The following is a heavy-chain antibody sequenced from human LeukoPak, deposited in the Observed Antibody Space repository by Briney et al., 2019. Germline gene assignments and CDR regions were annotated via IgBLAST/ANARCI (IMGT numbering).Heavy chain of an antibody. CDR1: GYTFTGYY. V-gene: IGHV1-2*02. CDR3: ARGGYGGGYRCGNSGVIDS. J-gene: IGHJ4*02. CDR2: INPNGGVT. Sequence: GASVKVSCKASGYTFTGYYIHWVRQAPGQGLEWMGWINPNGGVTNYAQKFQGRVTMTRDTSISTAYMELSRLRSDDTDVYYCARGGYGGGYRCGNSGVIDSWGQGTLVTVSS. D-gene: IGHD4-23*01.